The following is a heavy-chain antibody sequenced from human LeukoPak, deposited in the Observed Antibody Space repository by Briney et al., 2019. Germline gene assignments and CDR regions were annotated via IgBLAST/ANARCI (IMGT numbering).Heavy chain of an antibody. D-gene: IGHD2-2*01. V-gene: IGHV1-18*01. CDR3: ARDFPPEPATAMPPDAFDI. CDR1: GYTFTSCG. J-gene: IGHJ3*02. Sequence: GASVKVSCKASGYTFTSCGISWVRQAPGQGLELMGWISAYNGNTNYAQKLQGRVTMTTDTSTSTAYMELRSLRSDDTAVYYCARDFPPEPATAMPPDAFDIWGQGTMVTVSS. CDR2: ISAYNGNT.